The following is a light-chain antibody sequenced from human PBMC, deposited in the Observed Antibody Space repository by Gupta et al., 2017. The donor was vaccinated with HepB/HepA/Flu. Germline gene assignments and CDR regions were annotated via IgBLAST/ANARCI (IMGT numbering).Light chain of an antibody. CDR1: QSVSSSY. Sequence: ELVLPQLPATLSWSPGERATLSCRASQSVSSSYLAWYQQKPGQAPRLLIYGASSRATGIPDRFSGSGSGTDFTLTISRLEPEDFAVYYCQQDGSSPWTFGQGTKVEIK. J-gene: IGKJ1*01. CDR3: QQDGSSPWT. V-gene: IGKV3-20*01. CDR2: GAS.